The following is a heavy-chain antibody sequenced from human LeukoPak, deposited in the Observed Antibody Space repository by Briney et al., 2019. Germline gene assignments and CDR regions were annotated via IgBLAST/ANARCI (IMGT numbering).Heavy chain of an antibody. CDR3: ARNYCSSTSCYGYYYYYMDV. CDR1: GGSISSYY. Sequence: PSETLSLTCTVSGGSISSYYWSWIRQPPGKGLEWIGYIYYSGSTNYNPSLKSRVTISIDTSKNQFSLKLSSVTAADTALYYCARNYCSSTSCYGYYYYYMDVWGKGTTVTVSS. V-gene: IGHV4-59*01. D-gene: IGHD2-2*01. CDR2: IYYSGST. J-gene: IGHJ6*03.